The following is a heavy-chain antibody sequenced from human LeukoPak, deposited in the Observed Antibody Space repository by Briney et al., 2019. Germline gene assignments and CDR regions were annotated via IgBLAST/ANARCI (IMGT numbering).Heavy chain of an antibody. Sequence: SETLPLTCTVSGGSISSYYWSWIRQPPGKGLEYIGYIYYSGSTNYNPSLKSRVTISVDTSKNQFSLKLSSVTAADTAVYYCARAGTAATGTIIDYWGQGTLVTVSS. CDR2: IYYSGST. J-gene: IGHJ4*02. V-gene: IGHV4-59*01. CDR3: ARAGTAATGTIIDY. D-gene: IGHD6-13*01. CDR1: GGSISSYY.